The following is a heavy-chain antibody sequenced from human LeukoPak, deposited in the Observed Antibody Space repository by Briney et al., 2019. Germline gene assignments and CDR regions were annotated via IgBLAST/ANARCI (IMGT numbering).Heavy chain of an antibody. V-gene: IGHV6-1*01. J-gene: IGHJ5*02. Sequence: SQTLSLTCAISGDSVSSNSAAWNWIRQSPSRGLEWLGRTYYRFKWYNDYAVSVKSRITINPDTSKNQFSLQLNSVTPEDTAVYYCARGRYSGYDYGNWFDPWGQGTLVTVSS. CDR2: TYYRFKWYN. D-gene: IGHD5-12*01. CDR3: ARGRYSGYDYGNWFDP. CDR1: GDSVSSNSAA.